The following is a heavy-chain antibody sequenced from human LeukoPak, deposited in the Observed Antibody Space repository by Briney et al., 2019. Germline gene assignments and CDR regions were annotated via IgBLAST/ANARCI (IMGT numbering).Heavy chain of an antibody. CDR3: AKWGDYDVLTGYYVSDF. D-gene: IGHD3-9*01. CDR2: ISGRSDNT. Sequence: GGSLRLSCAASGFIFSNYAMYWVRQAPGKGLEWVSAISGRSDNTYYAGSVKGRFTLSRDSSKNRLYLQMNGLRADDTAVYYCAKWGDYDVLTGYYVSDFWGQGTLVTVSS. V-gene: IGHV3-23*01. J-gene: IGHJ4*02. CDR1: GFIFSNYA.